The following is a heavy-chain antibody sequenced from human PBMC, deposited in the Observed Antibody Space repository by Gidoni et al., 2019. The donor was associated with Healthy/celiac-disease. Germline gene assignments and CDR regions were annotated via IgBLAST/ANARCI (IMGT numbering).Heavy chain of an antibody. CDR1: GGSFSGYY. D-gene: IGHD2-15*01. CDR3: ARGFWDPIVVVVAAAIHFDY. CDR2: INHSGST. Sequence: QVQLQQWGAGLLKPSETLSLTCAVYGGSFSGYYWSWIRQPPGKGLEWIGEINHSGSTNYNPSLKSRVTISVDTSKNQFSLKLSSVTAADTAVYYCARGFWDPIVVVVAAAIHFDYWGQGTLVTVSS. V-gene: IGHV4-34*01. J-gene: IGHJ4*02.